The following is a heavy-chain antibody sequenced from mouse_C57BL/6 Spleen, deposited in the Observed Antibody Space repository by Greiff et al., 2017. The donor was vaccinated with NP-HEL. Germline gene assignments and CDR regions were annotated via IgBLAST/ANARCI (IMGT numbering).Heavy chain of an antibody. D-gene: IGHD2-2*01. Sequence: VQLKESGPELVKPGASVKISCKASGYSFTDYNMNWVKRSNGKSLEWIGVINPNYGTTSYNQKFKGKATLTVDQSSSTAYMQLNSLTSEDSAVYYCARERIYSGYDGRFDYWGQGTTLTVSS. CDR3: ARERIYSGYDGRFDY. CDR2: INPNYGTT. CDR1: GYSFTDYN. J-gene: IGHJ2*01. V-gene: IGHV1-39*01.